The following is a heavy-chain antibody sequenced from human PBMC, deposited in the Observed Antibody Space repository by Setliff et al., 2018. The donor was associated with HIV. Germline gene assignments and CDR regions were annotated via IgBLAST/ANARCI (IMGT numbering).Heavy chain of an antibody. CDR1: GGSISSYY. D-gene: IGHD4-17*01. CDR3: ARAPGPYGDYNWFDP. J-gene: IGHJ5*02. CDR2: IYTSGST. V-gene: IGHV4-4*07. Sequence: SETLSLTCTVSGGSISSYYWSWIRQPPGKGLEWIGRIYTSGSTNYNPSLKSRVTMSVDTSKNQFSLKLSSVTAADTAVYYCARAPGPYGDYNWFDPWGQGALVTVSS.